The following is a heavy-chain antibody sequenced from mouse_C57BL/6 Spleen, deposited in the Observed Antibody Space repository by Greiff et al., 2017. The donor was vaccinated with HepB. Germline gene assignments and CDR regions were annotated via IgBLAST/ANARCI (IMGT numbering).Heavy chain of an antibody. J-gene: IGHJ3*01. D-gene: IGHD1-1*01. Sequence: VQLQQSGAELVKPGASVKISCKASGYAFSSYWMNWVKQRPGKGLEWIGQIYHGDGDTNYNGKFKGKATLTADKSSSTAYMQLSSLTSEDSAVYVCSRSSSSYAAWFAYWGQGTLVTVSA. CDR2: IYHGDGDT. CDR1: GYAFSSYW. V-gene: IGHV1-80*01. CDR3: SRSSSSYAAWFAY.